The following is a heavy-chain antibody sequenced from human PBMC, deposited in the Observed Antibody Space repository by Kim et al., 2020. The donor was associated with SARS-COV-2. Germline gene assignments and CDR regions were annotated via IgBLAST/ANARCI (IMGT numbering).Heavy chain of an antibody. J-gene: IGHJ6*04. CDR1: GDTFSSYA. V-gene: IGHV1-69*06. CDR2: IIPIIGTT. D-gene: IGHD1-26*01. CDR3: ARGWDPIVGSLAPCYYYGMDV. Sequence: SVKVSCKASGDTFSSYAISWVRQAPGQGLEWMGGIIPIIGTTNYAQKFQGRVTITADKSTSTAYMELSSLRSEDTAVYYCARGWDPIVGSLAPCYYYGMDVWGEGTTVTASS.